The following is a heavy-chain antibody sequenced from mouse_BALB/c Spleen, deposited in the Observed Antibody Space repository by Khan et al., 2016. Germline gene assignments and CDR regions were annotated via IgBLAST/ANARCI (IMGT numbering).Heavy chain of an antibody. D-gene: IGHD2-14*01. CDR3: ARDDRWFAY. Sequence: VELVESGGGLVKPGGSLKLSCAASGFTFSDYYMYWVRQTPEKRLEWVATISDGSSYTYYPDSVKGRFTISRDNAKNNLYLQMSSLKSEDTAMYYCARDDRWFAYWGQGTLVTVSA. J-gene: IGHJ3*01. CDR1: GFTFSDYY. CDR2: ISDGSSYT. V-gene: IGHV5-4*02.